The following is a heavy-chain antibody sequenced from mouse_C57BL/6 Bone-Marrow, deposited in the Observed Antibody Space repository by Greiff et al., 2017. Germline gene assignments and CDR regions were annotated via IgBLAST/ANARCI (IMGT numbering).Heavy chain of an antibody. CDR1: GYTFTSYW. CDR3: ARKGGAWLAY. Sequence: VKLQQPGAELVKPGASVKLSCKASGYTFTSYWMHWVKQRPGQGLEWIGMIHPNSGSTNYNEKFKSKATLTVDKSSSTADMQLSSLTSEDSAVYYCARKGGAWLAYWGQGTLVTVSA. V-gene: IGHV1-64*01. J-gene: IGHJ3*01. CDR2: IHPNSGST.